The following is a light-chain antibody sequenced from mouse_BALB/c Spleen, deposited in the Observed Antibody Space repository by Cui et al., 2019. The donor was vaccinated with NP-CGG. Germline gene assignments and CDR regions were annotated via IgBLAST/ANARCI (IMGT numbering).Light chain of an antibody. CDR1: TGTVTTSNY. Sequence: HAVVTQASALTTSPGETVTLTCRSSTGTVTTSNYANWVQEKPDHFFTGLIGGTKNRAPGVPARFSGSLIGDKAALTITGAQTEDEAIYFCALWYSNHWVFGGGTKLTVL. CDR2: GTK. J-gene: IGLJ1*01. V-gene: IGLV1*01. CDR3: ALWYSNHWV.